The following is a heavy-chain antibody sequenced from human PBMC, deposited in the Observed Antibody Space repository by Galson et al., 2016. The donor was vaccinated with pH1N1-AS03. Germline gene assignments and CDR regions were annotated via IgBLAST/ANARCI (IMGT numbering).Heavy chain of an antibody. CDR3: IKEGNRLQSRRSDAFDI. J-gene: IGHJ3*02. V-gene: IGHV3-64D*06. CDR1: GFTFRTFS. Sequence: SLRLSCAASGFTFRTFSIYWVRQAPGKGLEYVSGISDNGINTYYADPVKARFTISRDKSKNTVYIQMSSLRTEDTAVYSCIKEGNRLQSRRSDAFDIWGRGTMVTVSS. CDR2: ISDNGINT. D-gene: IGHD5-18*01.